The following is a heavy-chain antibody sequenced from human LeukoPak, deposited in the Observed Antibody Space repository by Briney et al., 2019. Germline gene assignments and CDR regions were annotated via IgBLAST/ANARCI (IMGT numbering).Heavy chain of an antibody. V-gene: IGHV3-7*01. J-gene: IGHJ4*02. CDR3: ARVIRTGTTGVDY. CDR1: GFTFSSHW. Sequence: GGSLRLSCAASGFTFSSHWMSWVRQAPGKGLEWVANIKEDGSEKYYVDSVKGRFTISRDIAKNSLYLQMNSLRAGDTAMYYCARVIRTGTTGVDYWGQGTLVTVSS. D-gene: IGHD1-7*01. CDR2: IKEDGSEK.